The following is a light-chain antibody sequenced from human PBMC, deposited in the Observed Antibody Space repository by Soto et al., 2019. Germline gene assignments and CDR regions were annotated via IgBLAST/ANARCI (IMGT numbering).Light chain of an antibody. CDR2: GAS. V-gene: IGKV3-15*01. CDR3: QQYNNWPPPLT. Sequence: EIVMTQSAATLSVSPGERATLSFRASQSVSSNLAWYQQKPGQAPRLLIYGASTRATGIPARFSGSGSGTEFTLTISSLQSEDFAVYYCQQYNNWPPPLTFGGGTKVEIK. CDR1: QSVSSN. J-gene: IGKJ4*01.